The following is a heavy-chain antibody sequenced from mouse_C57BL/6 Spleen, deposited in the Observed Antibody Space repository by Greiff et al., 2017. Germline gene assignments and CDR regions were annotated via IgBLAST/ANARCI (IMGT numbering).Heavy chain of an antibody. J-gene: IGHJ2*01. D-gene: IGHD2-4*01. Sequence: QVQLQQSGAELVRPGASVTLSCKASGYTFTDYEMHWVKQTPVHGLEWIGAIDPETGGTAYNQKFKGKAILTADKSSSTAYMELRSLTSEDSAVYYCTRDDYLFDYWGQGTTLTVSS. CDR3: TRDDYLFDY. V-gene: IGHV1-15*01. CDR1: GYTFTDYE. CDR2: IDPETGGT.